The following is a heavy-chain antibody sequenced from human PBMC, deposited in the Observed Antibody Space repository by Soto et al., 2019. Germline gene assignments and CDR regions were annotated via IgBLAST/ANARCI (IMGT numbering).Heavy chain of an antibody. CDR1: GITFSSYW. D-gene: IGHD3-16*02. Sequence: GGSLRLSCAASGITFSSYWMTWVRQAPGKGLEWVANINQDGSEKHYVDSVKGRFTISRDNAKSSLFLQMNSLRAEDTAVYYAVSSKGYWGQGTLVTVSS. CDR3: VSSKGY. CDR2: INQDGSEK. J-gene: IGHJ4*02. V-gene: IGHV3-7*01.